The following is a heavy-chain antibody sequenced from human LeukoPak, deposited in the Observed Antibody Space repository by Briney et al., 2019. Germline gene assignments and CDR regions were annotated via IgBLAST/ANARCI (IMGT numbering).Heavy chain of an antibody. J-gene: IGHJ4*02. Sequence: SETLSLTCTVSGGSTSSYYWSWIRQPPGKGLEWIGYIYYSGSTNYNPSLKSRVTISVDTSKNQFSLKLSSVTAADTAVYYCARGGHDGSGSYYIAYWGQGTLVTVSS. V-gene: IGHV4-59*01. CDR1: GGSTSSYY. D-gene: IGHD3-10*01. CDR3: ARGGHDGSGSYYIAY. CDR2: IYYSGST.